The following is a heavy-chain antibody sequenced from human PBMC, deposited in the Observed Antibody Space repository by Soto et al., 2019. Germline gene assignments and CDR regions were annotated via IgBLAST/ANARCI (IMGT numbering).Heavy chain of an antibody. D-gene: IGHD6-6*01. Sequence: SETLSLTCTVSGGSISSYYWSWIRQPPGKGLEWIGYIYYSGSTNYNPSLKSRVTISVDTSKNQFSLKLSSVTAADTAAYYCAKRHSSSSYFDYWGQGTLVTVSS. J-gene: IGHJ4*02. CDR2: IYYSGST. CDR3: AKRHSSSSYFDY. CDR1: GGSISSYY. V-gene: IGHV4-59*01.